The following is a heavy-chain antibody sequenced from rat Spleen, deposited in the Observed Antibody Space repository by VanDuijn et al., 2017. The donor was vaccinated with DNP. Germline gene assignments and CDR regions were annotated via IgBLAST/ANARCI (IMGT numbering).Heavy chain of an antibody. CDR2: ISNDGGST. CDR1: GFIFSKYG. CDR3: ARHRTIMPYYYVMDA. J-gene: IGHJ4*01. V-gene: IGHV5-29*01. Sequence: EVQLVESDGGLVQPGRSLKLSCVASGFIFSKYGMAWVRQAPKKGLEWVAYISNDGGSTYYRDSVTGRFTISRDNAQSTLYLQMDSLRSEDTATYYCARHRTIMPYYYVMDAWGQGASVTVSS. D-gene: IGHD1-12*01.